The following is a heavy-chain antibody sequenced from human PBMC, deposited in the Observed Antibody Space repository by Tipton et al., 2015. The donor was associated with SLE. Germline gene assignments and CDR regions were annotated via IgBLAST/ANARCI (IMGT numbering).Heavy chain of an antibody. CDR3: AREGPFVGAMGH. D-gene: IGHD1-26*01. Sequence: TLSLTCAVYGGSFRGYYWSWTRQPPGKGLEWIGEINHSGRTNYNPSLKSRVTISVDTSKNQFSLKLSSVTAADTAVYYCAREGPFVGAMGHWGQGTLVTVSS. CDR2: INHSGRT. V-gene: IGHV4-34*01. J-gene: IGHJ4*02. CDR1: GGSFRGYY.